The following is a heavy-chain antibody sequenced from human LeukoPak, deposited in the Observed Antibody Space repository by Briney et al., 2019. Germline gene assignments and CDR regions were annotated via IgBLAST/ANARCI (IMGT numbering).Heavy chain of an antibody. CDR2: ISGSGDET. D-gene: IGHD2-15*01. J-gene: IGHJ4*02. V-gene: IGHV3-23*01. CDR3: AKGGRLQITDY. CDR1: GLTFSNHA. Sequence: PGGSLRLSCAASGLTFSNHAMTWVRQAPGKGLEWVSTISGSGDETYYVDSVKGRFTISRDNSKNTLYLQMNSLRGGDTALYYCAKGGRLQITDYWGQGTLVTVSS.